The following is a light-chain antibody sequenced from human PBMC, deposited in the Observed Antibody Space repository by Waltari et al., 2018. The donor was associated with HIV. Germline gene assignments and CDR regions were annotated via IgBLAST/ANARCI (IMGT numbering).Light chain of an antibody. CDR3: QQYYSTPPLT. Sequence: DIQMTQSPSSLSASVGDRVTITCRASQGISNSLAWYQQKPGKAPKLLFYAASRLESWVPSRFSGSGSGTDYTLTISSLQPEDFATYYCQQYYSTPPLTFGGGTKVEIK. CDR1: QGISNS. V-gene: IGKV1-NL1*01. CDR2: AAS. J-gene: IGKJ4*01.